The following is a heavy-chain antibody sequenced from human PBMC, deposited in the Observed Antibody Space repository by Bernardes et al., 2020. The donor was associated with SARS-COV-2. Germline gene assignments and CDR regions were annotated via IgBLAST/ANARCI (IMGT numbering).Heavy chain of an antibody. CDR3: ARDPISAARGGWFDP. CDR2: ISYEGSNK. Sequence: GSLRLSCVASGFSFSNFGMHWVRQIPGKGLEWVAIISYEGSNKYYADSVKGRFSISRDNSRNTLYLQMNSLRAEDTAVYYCARDPISAARGGWFDPWGQGTLVTVSS. CDR1: GFSFSNFG. V-gene: IGHV3-30*03. D-gene: IGHD2-2*01. J-gene: IGHJ5*02.